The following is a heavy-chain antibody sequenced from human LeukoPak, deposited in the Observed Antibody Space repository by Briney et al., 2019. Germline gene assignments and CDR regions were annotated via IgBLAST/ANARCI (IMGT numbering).Heavy chain of an antibody. CDR2: ISSSGSTI. V-gene: IGHV3-48*03. J-gene: IGHJ4*02. CDR1: GFTFSSYE. D-gene: IGHD3-9*01. CDR3: AKEPTPLTGKDADY. Sequence: GGSLRLSCAASGFTFSSYEMNWVRQAPGKGLEWVSYISSSGSTIYYADSVKGRFTIPRDNAKNSLYLQMNSLRAEDTAVYYCAKEPTPLTGKDADYWGQGTLVTVSS.